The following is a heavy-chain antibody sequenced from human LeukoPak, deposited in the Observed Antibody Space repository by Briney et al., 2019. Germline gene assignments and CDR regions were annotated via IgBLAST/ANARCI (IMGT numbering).Heavy chain of an antibody. V-gene: IGHV3-33*01. CDR3: ADILTGYPDY. CDR2: IWYDGSNK. D-gene: IGHD3-9*01. CDR1: GFIFSTYG. J-gene: IGHJ4*02. Sequence: GGSLRLSCAASGFIFSTYGMHWVRQAPGKGLEWVAVIWYDGSNKYYADSVKGRFTISRDNSKNTLYLQMNSLRAEDTAVYYCADILTGYPDYWGQGTLVTVSS.